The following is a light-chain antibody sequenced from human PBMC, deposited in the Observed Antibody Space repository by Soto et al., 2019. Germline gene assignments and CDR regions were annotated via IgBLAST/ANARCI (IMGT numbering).Light chain of an antibody. J-gene: IGKJ4*01. Sequence: DIQMTQSPSYLSASVRDRVTITCRASQSISSYLNWYQQKPGKAPKLLIYAASSLQSGVPSRFSGSGSGTDFTLTISSLQPEDFATYYCQQSYSTPRAFGGGTKVDFK. CDR2: AAS. CDR3: QQSYSTPRA. CDR1: QSISSY. V-gene: IGKV1-39*01.